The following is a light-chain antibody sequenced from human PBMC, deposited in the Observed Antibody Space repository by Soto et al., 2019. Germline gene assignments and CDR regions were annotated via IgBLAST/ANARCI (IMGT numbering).Light chain of an antibody. J-gene: IGKJ4*01. CDR3: QQYSSYPLT. V-gene: IGKV1-5*01. Sequence: DIQMTQSPSTLSASVVDRVTITCRASQSISSWLAWYQQKPGKAPKILIYDASKLERGVPSRLSGSGSGAEFTLTISSLQPDDLGTYYCQQYSSYPLTFGGGTKVDIK. CDR1: QSISSW. CDR2: DAS.